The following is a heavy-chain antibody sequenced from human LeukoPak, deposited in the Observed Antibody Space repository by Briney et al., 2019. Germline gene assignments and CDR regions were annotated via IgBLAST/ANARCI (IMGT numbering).Heavy chain of an antibody. J-gene: IGHJ3*02. Sequence: GGSLRLSCAASGFTFDDYVMNWVRQAPGKGLEWVSGISWNSGTIGYADSVKGRFTISRDDAKNSLYLQMNSLRAEDTALYYCVKGAAYHLGDAFDIWGQGTMVTVSS. CDR3: VKGAAYHLGDAFDI. CDR1: GFTFDDYV. V-gene: IGHV3-9*01. CDR2: ISWNSGTI. D-gene: IGHD2-15*01.